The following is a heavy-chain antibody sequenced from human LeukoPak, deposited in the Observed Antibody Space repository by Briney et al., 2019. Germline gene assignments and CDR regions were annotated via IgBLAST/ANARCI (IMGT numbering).Heavy chain of an antibody. J-gene: IGHJ4*02. CDR2: ISHDGRNI. CDR3: AKGPLRGTAAAIDY. V-gene: IGHV3-30*18. CDR1: GFTFNNYG. Sequence: GGSLRLSCAASGFTFNNYGMHWVRQAPGKGLEWVAVISHDGRNIHYPDSVKGRFTISRDISTDTLWLQMDSLRTEDTAVYYCAKGPLRGTAAAIDYWGQGTLVTVSS. D-gene: IGHD2-2*01.